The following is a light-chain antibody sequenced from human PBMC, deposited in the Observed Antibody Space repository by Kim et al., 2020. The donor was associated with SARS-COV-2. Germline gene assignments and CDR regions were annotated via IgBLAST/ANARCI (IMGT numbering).Light chain of an antibody. J-gene: IGKJ4*01. Sequence: EFVLTQSPVTLSLSPGERATLSCRASQSVSNYLAWYQQKPGQAPRLLIFDASNRATGIPARFSGSGSGTDFTLTISSLEPEDFAVYYWQERSNWLTFGGGTKVDIK. CDR1: QSVSNY. V-gene: IGKV3-11*01. CDR2: DAS. CDR3: QERSNWLT.